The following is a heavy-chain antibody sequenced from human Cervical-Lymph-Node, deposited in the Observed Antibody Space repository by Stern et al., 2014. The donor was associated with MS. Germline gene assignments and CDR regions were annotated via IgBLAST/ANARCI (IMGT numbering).Heavy chain of an antibody. CDR3: ARIRGTARLIDY. CDR1: GFSLTTGGMC. D-gene: IGHD6-6*01. CDR2: IDWDGDK. V-gene: IGHV2-70*01. J-gene: IGHJ4*02. Sequence: QVTLRESGPALVKPTQTLTLTCTFSGFSLTTGGMCVTWIRQPPGKAPEWLGLIDWDGDKYYRTPLRARLTISKDTSKNQVVLTMTNMAPVDTATYYCARIRGTARLIDYWGQGTLVTVSS.